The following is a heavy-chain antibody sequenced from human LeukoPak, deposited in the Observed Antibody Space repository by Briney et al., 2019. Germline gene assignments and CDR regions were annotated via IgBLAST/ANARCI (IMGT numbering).Heavy chain of an antibody. CDR1: GGSISSHY. J-gene: IGHJ4*02. Sequence: SETLSLTCTVSGGSISSHYWSWIRQPPGKGLEWMGYIFYSGSTNYNPSLKSRVTISVDTSKNQFSLKLSSVTAADTAVYYCARERKKYYYDSSGYSFDYWGQGTLVTVSS. D-gene: IGHD3-22*01. V-gene: IGHV4-59*11. CDR3: ARERKKYYYDSSGYSFDY. CDR2: IFYSGST.